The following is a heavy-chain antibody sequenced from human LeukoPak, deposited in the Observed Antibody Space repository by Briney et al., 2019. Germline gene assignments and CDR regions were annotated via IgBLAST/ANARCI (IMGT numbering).Heavy chain of an antibody. CDR3: ARHKMVRGIGYYYYMDV. CDR1: GYSISSGYY. CDR2: IYHSGST. Sequence: SETLSLTCTVSGYSISSGYYWGWIRQPPGKGLEWIGTIYHSGSTSYNSSLKSRVTISVDTSKNQFSLKLSSVTAADTAVYYCARHKMVRGIGYYYYMDVWGKGTTVTISS. V-gene: IGHV4-38-2*02. J-gene: IGHJ6*03. D-gene: IGHD3-10*01.